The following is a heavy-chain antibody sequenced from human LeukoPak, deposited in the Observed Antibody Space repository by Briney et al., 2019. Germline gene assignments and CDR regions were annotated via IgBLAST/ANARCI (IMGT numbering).Heavy chain of an antibody. V-gene: IGHV4-59*01. CDR2: IYYSGST. CDR1: GGSISSYY. Sequence: PSETLSLTCTVSGGSISSYYWSWIRQPPGKALEWIGYIYYSGSTNYNPSLKSRVTISVDTSKNQFSLKLSSVTAADTAVYYCARDAAFYDFWSGPPHYYYYGMDVWGQGTTVTVSS. J-gene: IGHJ6*02. D-gene: IGHD3-3*01. CDR3: ARDAAFYDFWSGPPHYYYYGMDV.